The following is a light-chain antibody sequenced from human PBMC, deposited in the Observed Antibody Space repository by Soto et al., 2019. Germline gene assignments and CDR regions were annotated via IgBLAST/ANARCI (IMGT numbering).Light chain of an antibody. CDR1: QTIDSW. CDR2: AAS. V-gene: IGKV1-27*01. J-gene: IGKJ4*01. CDR3: QKYNSAPLT. Sequence: DIQMTQSPSTLSASGGDIFTITCRASQTIDSWLAWYQQRPGKPPNLLIYAASTLQAGVPSRFSGSGSGTDFTPTISSLQPEDVAAYYCQKYNSAPLTFGGGTKVDIK.